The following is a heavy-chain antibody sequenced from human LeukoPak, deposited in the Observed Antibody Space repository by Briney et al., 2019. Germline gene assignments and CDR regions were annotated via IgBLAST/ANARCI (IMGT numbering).Heavy chain of an antibody. D-gene: IGHD3-22*01. J-gene: IGHJ4*02. V-gene: IGHV4-59*01. Sequence: SETLSLTCTVSGGPISSYYWSWIRQPPGKGLEWIGYIYYSGSTNYNPSLRSRVTISVDTSKNQFSLKLSSVTAADTAVYYCARGTYYYDSSGFDYWGQGTLVTVSS. CDR2: IYYSGST. CDR1: GGPISSYY. CDR3: ARGTYYYDSSGFDY.